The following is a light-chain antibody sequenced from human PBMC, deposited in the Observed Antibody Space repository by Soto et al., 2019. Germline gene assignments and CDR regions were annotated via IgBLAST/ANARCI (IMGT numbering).Light chain of an antibody. CDR3: HQYNNWPPWT. Sequence: EVVMTQSPATLSVSPGERATLSCRASQSVSINLAWSQQKPGQAPRLLIFGASTRATGIPARFSGSGSGTEFTLTISSLQSEDFAVYYCHQYNNWPPWTFGQGTKVEIK. CDR2: GAS. J-gene: IGKJ1*01. V-gene: IGKV3-15*01. CDR1: QSVSIN.